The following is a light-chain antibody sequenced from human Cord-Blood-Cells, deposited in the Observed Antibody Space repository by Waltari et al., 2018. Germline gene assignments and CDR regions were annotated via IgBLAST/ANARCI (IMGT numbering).Light chain of an antibody. CDR3: QQYNNWPDT. CDR2: GAS. J-gene: IGKJ2*01. V-gene: IGKV3-15*01. Sequence: EIVMTPSPATMSVSPGERATISCSASQSVSSNLAWYQQKPGQAPRLLIYGASARATGIPARFSGSGSGTEFTLTISSLQSEDFAVYYCQQYNNWPDTFGQGTKLEI. CDR1: QSVSSN.